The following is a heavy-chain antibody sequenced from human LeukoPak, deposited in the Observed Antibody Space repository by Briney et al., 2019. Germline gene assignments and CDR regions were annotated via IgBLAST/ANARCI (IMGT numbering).Heavy chain of an antibody. CDR1: GFTFTDHY. V-gene: IGHV3-23*01. Sequence: GGSLRLSCAASGFTFTDHYMSWIRQAPGKGLEWVSAISRSGDRTFYADSVKGRFTISRDSSIDTLFLQMNSLRAEDTAVYFCAKELRPNDYWGQGTLVTVTS. CDR3: AKELRPNDY. D-gene: IGHD2-15*01. J-gene: IGHJ4*02. CDR2: ISRSGDRT.